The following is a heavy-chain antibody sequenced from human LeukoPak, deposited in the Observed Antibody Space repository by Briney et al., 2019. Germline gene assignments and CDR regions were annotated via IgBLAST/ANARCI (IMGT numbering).Heavy chain of an antibody. V-gene: IGHV1-2*02. CDR1: GSTFTDYY. J-gene: IGHJ4*02. CDR2: INPNSGVI. CDR3: ARADRLDGAPYLIGA. D-gene: IGHD2-21*01. Sequence: EASVTVSFTTSGSTFTDYYMNWVRQAPGQGLEWMGWINPNSGVISSAQKFRGRVTMTRDTSITTVYMEVRWLTSDDTAIYYCARADRLDGAPYLIGAWGQGTLVTVS.